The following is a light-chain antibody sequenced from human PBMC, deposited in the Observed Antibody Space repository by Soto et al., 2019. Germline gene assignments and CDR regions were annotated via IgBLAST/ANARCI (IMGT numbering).Light chain of an antibody. CDR2: GAS. CDR3: QQYGTSPFT. V-gene: IGKV3-20*01. Sequence: EIVLTQSPGTLSLSPGERATLSCRASQSVSNSYLAWYHQKPGQAPRLLIYGASSRATGIPDRFSGSGSGTDFTLTISRLEPEDFAVYYCQQYGTSPFTFGPGTKVDIK. CDR1: QSVSNSY. J-gene: IGKJ3*01.